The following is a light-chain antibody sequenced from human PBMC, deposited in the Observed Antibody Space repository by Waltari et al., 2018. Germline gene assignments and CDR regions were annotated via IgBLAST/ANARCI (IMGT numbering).Light chain of an antibody. CDR1: QGISSY. Sequence: IQLTQSPSSLSASVGDRVTITCRASQGISSYLAWYQQKPGKDPKLLIYAASTLQSGVPSRFSGSGSGTDFTLTISSLQPEDFATYYCQQLNSYPLTFGPGTKVDIK. J-gene: IGKJ3*01. CDR3: QQLNSYPLT. V-gene: IGKV1-9*01. CDR2: AAS.